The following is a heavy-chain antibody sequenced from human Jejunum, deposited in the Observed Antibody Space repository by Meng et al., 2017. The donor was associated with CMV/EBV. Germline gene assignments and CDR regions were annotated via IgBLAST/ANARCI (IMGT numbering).Heavy chain of an antibody. CDR1: GYAFRGDW. CDR3: VTNLYCSTDGCRNY. CDR2: INADGTTS. D-gene: IGHD2-2*01. Sequence: GYAFRGDWMHWVRQAPEKGLMLVSRINADGTTSGYADSVKGRFTISRDNANNMLYLQLDSLRAEDTAVYYCVTNLYCSTDGCRNYWGQGTLVTVSS. V-gene: IGHV3-74*01. J-gene: IGHJ4*02.